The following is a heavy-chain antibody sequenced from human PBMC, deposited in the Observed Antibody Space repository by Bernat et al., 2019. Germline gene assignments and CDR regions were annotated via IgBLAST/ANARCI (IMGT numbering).Heavy chain of an antibody. D-gene: IGHD4-17*01. V-gene: IGHV3-48*03. J-gene: IGHJ4*02. CDR3: ARDRYGDYGDY. CDR1: GFTFNNYE. Sequence: EVQLVESGGGLVQPGGSLRLSCAASGFTFNNYEMNWVRQAPGKGLEWVSFISSSGSTISYAESVKGRFTISRDNAKKLLYLQMNVLRAEDTAVYYCARDRYGDYGDYWGQGTLVTVSS. CDR2: ISSSGSTI.